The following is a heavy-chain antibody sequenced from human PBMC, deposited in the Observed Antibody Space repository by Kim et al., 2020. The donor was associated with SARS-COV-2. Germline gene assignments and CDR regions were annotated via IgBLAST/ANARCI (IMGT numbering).Heavy chain of an antibody. Sequence: GGSLRLSCAASGFTLSSNGMHWVRQAPGKGLEWVAVVWNDGSKDYYGDSVKGRFTISRDIPKNTLYLEMNSLRVEDTAVYYCAREVGSNGDYVGWFDPWGQGTLVTVSS. CDR3: AREVGSNGDYVGWFDP. CDR2: VWNDGSKD. D-gene: IGHD4-17*01. V-gene: IGHV3-33*01. CDR1: GFTLSSNG. J-gene: IGHJ5*02.